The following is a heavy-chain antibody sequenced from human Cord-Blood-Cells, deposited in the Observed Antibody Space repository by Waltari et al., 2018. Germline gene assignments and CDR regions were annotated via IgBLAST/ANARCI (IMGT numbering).Heavy chain of an antibody. Sequence: QVQLQESGPGLVKPSQTLSLTCTVSGGSLSSGGYSWSWIRQHPGKGLEWIGYIYYSGSTYYNPSLKSRVTISVDTSKNQFSLKLSSVTAADTAVYYCARRGYDDAFDIWGQGTMVTVSS. J-gene: IGHJ3*02. D-gene: IGHD5-12*01. CDR2: IYYSGST. CDR3: ARRGYDDAFDI. V-gene: IGHV4-31*03. CDR1: GGSLSSGGYS.